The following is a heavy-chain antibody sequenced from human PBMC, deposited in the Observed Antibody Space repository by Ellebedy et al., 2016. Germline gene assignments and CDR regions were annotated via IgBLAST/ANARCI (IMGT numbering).Heavy chain of an antibody. CDR2: ISWDGGST. Sequence: GESLKISXAASGFTFDDYTMYWVRQAPGKGLEWVSLISWDGGSTYYADSVKGRFTISRDNSKNSLYLQMNSLRAEDTALYYCAREGGIFGLDYWGQGTLVTVSS. CDR3: AREGGIFGLDY. D-gene: IGHD3-3*02. J-gene: IGHJ4*02. CDR1: GFTFDDYT. V-gene: IGHV3-43*01.